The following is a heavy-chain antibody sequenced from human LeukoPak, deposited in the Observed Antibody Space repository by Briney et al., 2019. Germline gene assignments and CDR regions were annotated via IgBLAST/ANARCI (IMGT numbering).Heavy chain of an antibody. D-gene: IGHD6-13*01. V-gene: IGHV3-64D*09. Sequence: GGSLILSCSASGFPFSSYAMHWVRQAPGKGLEYVSAISDSGGSTYYADSVKGRFTISRDNSKNTLYLQMSSLRAEDTAVYYCARHRWSNDYWGQGTLVTVSS. CDR1: GFPFSSYA. CDR3: ARHRWSNDY. J-gene: IGHJ4*02. CDR2: ISDSGGST.